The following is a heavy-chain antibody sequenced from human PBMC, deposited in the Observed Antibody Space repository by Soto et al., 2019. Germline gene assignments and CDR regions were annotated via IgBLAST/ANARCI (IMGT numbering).Heavy chain of an antibody. CDR1: GYAFTSYG. J-gene: IGHJ6*02. D-gene: IGHD2-2*01. Sequence: SVKVSCKASGYAFTSYGISWVRQAPGQGLEWMGGIIAIFGTANYAQKFQGRVTITADESTSAAYMELSSLRSEDTAVYYCARGYCSSTSCYAVTAYYYGMDVWGQGTTVTVSS. CDR3: ARGYCSSTSCYAVTAYYYGMDV. V-gene: IGHV1-69*13. CDR2: IIAIFGTA.